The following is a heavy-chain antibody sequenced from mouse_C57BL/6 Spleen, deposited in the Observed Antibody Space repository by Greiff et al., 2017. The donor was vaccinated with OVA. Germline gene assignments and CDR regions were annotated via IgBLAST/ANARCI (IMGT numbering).Heavy chain of an antibody. D-gene: IGHD1-1*01. CDR2: IDPENGDT. CDR3: TTHYYGSRSPYWYFDV. Sequence: EVKLVESGAELVRPGASVKLSCTASGFNIKDDYMHWVKQRPEQGLEWIGWIDPENGDTEYASKFQGKATITADTSSNTAYLQLSSLTSEDTAVYYCTTHYYGSRSPYWYFDVWGTGTTVTVSS. V-gene: IGHV14-4*01. CDR1: GFNIKDDY. J-gene: IGHJ1*03.